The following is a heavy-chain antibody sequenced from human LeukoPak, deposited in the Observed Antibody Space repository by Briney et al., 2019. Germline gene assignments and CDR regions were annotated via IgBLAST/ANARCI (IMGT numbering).Heavy chain of an antibody. CDR2: INHSGST. Sequence: YPSETLSLTCAVYGGSFSGYYWSWICQPPGKGLEWIGEINHSGSTNYNPSLKSRVTISVDTSKNQFSLKLSSVTAADTAVYYCARARGDILTGSSYMDVWGKGTTVTVSS. CDR1: GGSFSGYY. D-gene: IGHD3-9*01. V-gene: IGHV4-34*01. J-gene: IGHJ6*03. CDR3: ARARGDILTGSSYMDV.